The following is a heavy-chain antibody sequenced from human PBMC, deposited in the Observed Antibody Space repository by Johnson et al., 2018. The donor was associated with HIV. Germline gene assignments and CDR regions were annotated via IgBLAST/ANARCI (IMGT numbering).Heavy chain of an antibody. D-gene: IGHD3-10*01. CDR1: GFTFSSYA. V-gene: IGHV3-30-3*01. CDR2: ISYDGSNK. Sequence: QVQLVESGGGVVQPGRSLRLSCAASGFTFSSYAMHWVRQAPGKGLEWVAVISYDGSNKYYEDSVKGRLTISRDKSKNTMFVQMNSLRAEDTAVYFCAKDAGSGSSWEFAFDIWGQGTKVTVSS. CDR3: AKDAGSGSSWEFAFDI. J-gene: IGHJ3*02.